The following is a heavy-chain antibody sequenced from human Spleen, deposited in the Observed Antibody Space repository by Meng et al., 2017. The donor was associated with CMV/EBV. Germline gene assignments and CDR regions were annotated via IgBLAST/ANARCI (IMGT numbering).Heavy chain of an antibody. J-gene: IGHJ4*02. CDR3: ANELNYCSGGSCGY. CDR2: ISGGGGTT. V-gene: IGHV3-23*01. D-gene: IGHD2-15*01. CDR1: GFTFSSYA. Sequence: GESLKISCAASGFTFSSYAMSWVRQAPGKGLEWVSAISGGGGTTFYADSVMGRFTISRDNSKNTLYLQMNSLRAEDTAVYYCANELNYCSGGSCGYWGQGTLVTVSS.